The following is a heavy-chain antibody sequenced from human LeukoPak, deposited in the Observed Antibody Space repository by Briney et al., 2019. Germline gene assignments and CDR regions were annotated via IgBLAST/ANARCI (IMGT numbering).Heavy chain of an antibody. CDR1: GFTFSSYA. J-gene: IGHJ4*02. CDR2: IRDSGGST. D-gene: IGHD3-10*01. V-gene: IGHV3-23*01. CDR3: AKTFNYGSGYNYKTFDS. Sequence: QPGGSLRLSCAASGFTFSSYAMSWVRQAPGKGLEWVSSIRDSGGSTHYADSVKGRFTISRDNSKSTLYLQMNSLRAEDTALYYCAKTFNYGSGYNYKTFDSWGQGTLVTVSS.